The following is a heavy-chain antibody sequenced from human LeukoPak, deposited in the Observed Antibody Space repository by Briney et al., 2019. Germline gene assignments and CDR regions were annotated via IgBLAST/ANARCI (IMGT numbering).Heavy chain of an antibody. D-gene: IGHD3-16*01. Sequence: GRSLRLSCAASGFTLSNYWMHWVRQAPGQGLVWVSRIVNDGSTTYADSVKGRFTISRDNAKNTLYLQMNSLRADDTAVYFCVRDNGGEHSWGQGALVTVSS. CDR3: VRDNGGEHS. V-gene: IGHV3-74*01. CDR1: GFTLSNYW. J-gene: IGHJ4*02. CDR2: IVNDGSTT.